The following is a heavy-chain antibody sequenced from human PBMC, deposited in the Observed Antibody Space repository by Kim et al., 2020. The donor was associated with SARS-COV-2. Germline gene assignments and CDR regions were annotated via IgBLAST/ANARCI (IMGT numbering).Heavy chain of an antibody. CDR3: SASLVSRITMDS. CDR1: GFIFSKAW. Sequence: GGSLRLSCAASGFIFSKAWMSWVRQVPGKGLEWVGRITSKTDGGTADYAAPVKGRFTISRDDSQSTLYLQMNSLKTEDTAVYYCSASLVSRITMDSWGQGTLVTASS. V-gene: IGHV3-15*01. CDR2: ITSKTDGGTA. J-gene: IGHJ4*02. D-gene: IGHD3-10*01.